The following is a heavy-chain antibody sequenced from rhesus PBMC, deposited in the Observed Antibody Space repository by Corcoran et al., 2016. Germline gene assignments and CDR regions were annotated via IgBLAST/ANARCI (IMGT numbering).Heavy chain of an antibody. CDR2: IYGSGGGT. V-gene: IGHV4-106*01. Sequence: QVQLQESGPGLVKPSETLSLTCAVSGGSISYDYYWSWIRQPPGKGLEWIGYIYGSGGGTNYNPSLKNRVTISIDTSKNQFSLKLSSVTAADTAVYYCARDLGGFDYWGQGVLVTVSS. D-gene: IGHD3-34*01. CDR1: GGSISYDYY. J-gene: IGHJ4*01. CDR3: ARDLGGFDY.